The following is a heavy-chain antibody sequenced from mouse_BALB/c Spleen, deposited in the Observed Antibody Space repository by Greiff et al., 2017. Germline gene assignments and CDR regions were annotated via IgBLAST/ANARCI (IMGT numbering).Heavy chain of an antibody. D-gene: IGHD1-1*01. Sequence: VQLQQPGAELVKPGASVKLSCKASGYTFTSYWMHWVKQRPGQGLEWIGEINPSNGRTNYNEKFKSKATLTVDKSSSTAYMQLSSLTSEDSAVYYCAMGYYGSSWFAYWGQGTLVTVSA. CDR3: AMGYYGSSWFAY. J-gene: IGHJ3*01. V-gene: IGHV1S81*02. CDR2: INPSNGRT. CDR1: GYTFTSYW.